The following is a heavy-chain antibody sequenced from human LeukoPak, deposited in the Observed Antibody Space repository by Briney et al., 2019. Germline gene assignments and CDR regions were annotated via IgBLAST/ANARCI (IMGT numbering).Heavy chain of an antibody. V-gene: IGHV1-69*05. Sequence: SVKVSCKASGYTFTSYGISWVRQAPGQGLEWMGGIIPIFGTANYAQKFQGRVTITTDESTSTAYMELSSLRSEDTAVYYCARARSPSSGYLLRDHNWFDPWGQGTLVTVSS. J-gene: IGHJ5*02. D-gene: IGHD3-22*01. CDR3: ARARSPSSGYLLRDHNWFDP. CDR2: IIPIFGTA. CDR1: GYTFTSYG.